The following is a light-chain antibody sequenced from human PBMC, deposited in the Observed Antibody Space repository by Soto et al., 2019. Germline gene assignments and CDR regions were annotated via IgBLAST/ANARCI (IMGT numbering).Light chain of an antibody. Sequence: EIVLTQSPATLSLSPGERATLSCMASQTVDNYLAWYQQKPGQAPRLLIYDASNRATGIPARFRGSGSETAVPRTISSLEPEDFAVYYCHQRRSLPITFGQGTRLEIK. CDR3: HQRRSLPIT. CDR2: DAS. J-gene: IGKJ5*01. V-gene: IGKV3-11*01. CDR1: QTVDNY.